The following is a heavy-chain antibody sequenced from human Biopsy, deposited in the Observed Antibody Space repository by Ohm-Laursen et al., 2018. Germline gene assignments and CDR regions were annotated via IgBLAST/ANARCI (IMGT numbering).Heavy chain of an antibody. CDR1: GFSLSARGMC. CDR3: ARTPILIVSAGLVYRHRRHLQGMNV. Sequence: TQTLTLTCSFSGFSLSARGMCVSWIRQAPGKALEWLARVDWDDYKDYSASLQTKLSISKDTSNDQVVLTVNNVDPADTATYYCARTPILIVSAGLVYRHRRHLQGMNVWGQGIAVTVS. CDR2: VDWDDYK. J-gene: IGHJ6*02. V-gene: IGHV2-70*11. D-gene: IGHD6-13*01.